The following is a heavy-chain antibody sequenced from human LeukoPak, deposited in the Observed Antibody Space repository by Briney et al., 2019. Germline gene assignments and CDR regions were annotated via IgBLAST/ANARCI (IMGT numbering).Heavy chain of an antibody. CDR2: ISYTESNK. J-gene: IGHJ4*02. V-gene: IGHV3-30*18. CDR1: GFTFSDYG. D-gene: IGHD6-13*01. Sequence: GRSLRLSCTASGFTFSDYGMHWVRQAPGKGLEWLAVISYTESNKYYADSVKGRFTISRDNSKNTLYLQMNSLRTEDTAVYYCAKDLPAAGAGYLDYWGQGTLVTVSS. CDR3: AKDLPAAGAGYLDY.